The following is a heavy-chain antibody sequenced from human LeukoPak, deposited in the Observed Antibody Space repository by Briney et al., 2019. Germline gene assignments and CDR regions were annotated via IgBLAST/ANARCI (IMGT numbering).Heavy chain of an antibody. Sequence: GGSLRLSCAASGFTFSNFSMHWVRQAPGKGLEWVAVISYDGDNEYYADSVKGQFTISRDNSKDRLYLQMNSLRPEDTAMYYCARVRGGRSWYYYGMDVWGRGTTVTVSS. CDR2: ISYDGDNE. J-gene: IGHJ6*02. CDR1: GFTFSNFS. V-gene: IGHV3-30-3*01. D-gene: IGHD3-16*01. CDR3: ARVRGGRSWYYYGMDV.